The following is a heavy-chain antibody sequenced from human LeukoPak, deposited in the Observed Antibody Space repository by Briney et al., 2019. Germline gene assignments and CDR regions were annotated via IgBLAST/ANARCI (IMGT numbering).Heavy chain of an antibody. CDR3: ARIPLGYSGAYYFDY. Sequence: SETLSLTCTVSRGSISGSIRSYYWSWLRQPPGKGLERIGYISSSGSVNDNPSLRSRVTISVDTSKNQFFLNLSSVSAADTAVYYCARIPLGYSGAYYFDYWGQGTLVTVSP. J-gene: IGHJ4*02. CDR2: ISSSGSV. D-gene: IGHD5-12*01. CDR1: RGSISGSIRSYY. V-gene: IGHV4-4*09.